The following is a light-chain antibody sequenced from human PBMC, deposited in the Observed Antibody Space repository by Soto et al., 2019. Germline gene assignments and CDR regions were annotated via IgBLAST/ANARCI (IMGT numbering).Light chain of an antibody. J-gene: IGKJ1*01. CDR2: DAS. V-gene: IGKV3-20*01. CDR3: QQRGGSPPPWP. CDR1: QRISSNS. Sequence: GVTQSPGTLSLSPGERATLSCRASQRISSNSLAWYQQKPGQAPRLLIYDASNRATGIPDRFSGSGSGTDFTLTISRLEPEDFAVYYCQQRGGSPPPWPFGQGTKVAIK.